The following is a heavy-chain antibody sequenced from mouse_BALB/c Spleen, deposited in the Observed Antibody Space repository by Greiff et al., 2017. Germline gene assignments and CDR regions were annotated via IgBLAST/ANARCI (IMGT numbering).Heavy chain of an antibody. J-gene: IGHJ4*01. V-gene: IGHV1S34*01. CDR2: ISRYNGAT. CDR1: GYSFTGYY. CDR3: ARMEQYGNYCLDY. D-gene: IGHD2-10*02. Sequence: LVKPGASVKISCKASGYSFTGYYMHWVKQSPGKGLEWIGYISRYNGATSYNQKFKGKAKFTVDTSTSTAYVQFNRLTSEDSAVYDCARMEQYGNYCLDYWGQGTLVTVSS.